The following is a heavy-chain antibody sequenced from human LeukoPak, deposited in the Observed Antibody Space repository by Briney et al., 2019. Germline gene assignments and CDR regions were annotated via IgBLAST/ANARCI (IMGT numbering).Heavy chain of an antibody. Sequence: SETLSLTCTVSGGSISSGGYYWSWVRQPAGKGLEWIGSIYYSGSTYYNPSLKSRVTISVDTSKNQFSLKLSSVTAADTAVYYCARELARHFDYWGQGTLVTVSS. CDR2: IYYSGST. J-gene: IGHJ4*02. CDR1: GGSISSGGYY. D-gene: IGHD1-26*01. CDR3: ARELARHFDY. V-gene: IGHV4-39*07.